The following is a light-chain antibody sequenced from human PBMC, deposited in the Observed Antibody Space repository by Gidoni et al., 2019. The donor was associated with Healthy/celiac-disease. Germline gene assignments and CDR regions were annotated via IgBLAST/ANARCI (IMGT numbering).Light chain of an antibody. CDR1: SRDVGGYNY. CDR3: SSYTSSSTLGGV. V-gene: IGLV2-14*03. J-gene: IGLJ3*02. Sequence: QSALTQPASVSGSPGQSLTISCTGTSRDVGGYNYVSWYQQHPGKAPKLMIYDVSNRPSGVSNRFSGSKSGNTASLTISGLQAEDEADYYCSSYTSSSTLGGVFGGGTKLTVL. CDR2: DVS.